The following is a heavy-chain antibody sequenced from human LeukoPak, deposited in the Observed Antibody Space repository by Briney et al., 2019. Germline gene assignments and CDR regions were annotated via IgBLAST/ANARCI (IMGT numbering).Heavy chain of an antibody. Sequence: SETLSLTCTVSGGSISSYYCSWIRQPPGKGLEWIGSIYYSGSTNYNPSLKSRDTISVDTYKHQFSLKLSSVTSADTAVYYCARSHSGAFDIRGQGTMVTVSS. CDR1: GGSISSYY. CDR2: IYYSGST. V-gene: IGHV4-59*01. CDR3: ARSHSGAFDI. J-gene: IGHJ3*02.